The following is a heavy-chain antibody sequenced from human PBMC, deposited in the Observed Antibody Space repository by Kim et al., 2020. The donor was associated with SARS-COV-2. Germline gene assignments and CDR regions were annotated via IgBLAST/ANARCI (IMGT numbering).Heavy chain of an antibody. Sequence: GKTTYAQGFTGRFVFSLDTSVNTAYLQISGLKSEDTGIYYCARRSVAGLDYWGQGTLVTVSS. CDR3: ARRSVAGLDY. CDR2: GKT. V-gene: IGHV7-4-1*02. D-gene: IGHD6-19*01. J-gene: IGHJ4*02.